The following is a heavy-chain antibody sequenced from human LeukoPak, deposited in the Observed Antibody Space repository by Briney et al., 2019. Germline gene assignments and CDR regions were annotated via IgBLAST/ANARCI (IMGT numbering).Heavy chain of an antibody. D-gene: IGHD3-10*01. V-gene: IGHV2-5*02. CDR3: AHKGYYALGSLGDSFDY. J-gene: IGHJ4*02. Sequence: SGPTLVKPTQTLTLTCTFSGFSLSTSGVGVGWIRQPPGKALGWLAVIYWDDDKRHSPSLKSRLTITKDTSKNQVVLTMPNMDPVDTATYYCAHKGYYALGSLGDSFDYWGQGTLVTVSS. CDR1: GFSLSTSGVG. CDR2: IYWDDDK.